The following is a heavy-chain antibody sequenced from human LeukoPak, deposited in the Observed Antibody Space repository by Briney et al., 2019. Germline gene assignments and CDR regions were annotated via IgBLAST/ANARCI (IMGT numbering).Heavy chain of an antibody. Sequence: SVKVSCKASGGTFTSYAISWVRQAPGQGLEWMGGIIPIFGTANYAQKFQGRVTITADESTSTAYLELSSLRSEDTAVYYCARTESPDYYDSSGYYQTLDSWGQGTLVTVSS. V-gene: IGHV1-69*13. J-gene: IGHJ4*02. CDR2: IIPIFGTA. D-gene: IGHD3-22*01. CDR1: GGTFTSYA. CDR3: ARTESPDYYDSSGYYQTLDS.